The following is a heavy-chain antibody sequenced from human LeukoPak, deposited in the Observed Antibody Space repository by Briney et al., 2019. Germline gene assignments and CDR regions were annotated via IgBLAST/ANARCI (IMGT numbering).Heavy chain of an antibody. CDR2: IYYSGST. V-gene: IGHV4-61*01. CDR3: ASPYTSDYYYGMDV. Sequence: SETLSLTCTVSGGSVSSGSYYWSWIRQPPGKGLEWIGYIYYSGSTNYNPSLKSRVTISVDTSKNQFSLKLSSVTAADTAVYYCASPYTSDYYYGMDVWGQGTTVTVSS. D-gene: IGHD2-2*02. CDR1: GGSVSSGSYY. J-gene: IGHJ6*02.